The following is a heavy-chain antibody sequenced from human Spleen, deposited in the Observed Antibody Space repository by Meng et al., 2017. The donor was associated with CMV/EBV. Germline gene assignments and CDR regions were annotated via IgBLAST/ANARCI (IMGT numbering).Heavy chain of an antibody. V-gene: IGHV3-48*03. D-gene: IGHD5-18*01. J-gene: IGHJ4*02. CDR2: ISSSGSTI. Sequence: GGSLRLSCAASGFNFSSHEMNWVRQAPGRGLEWVSYISSSGSTIYYADSVKGRFTISRDNAKNSLYLQMNSLRAEDTAVYYCAKHTDMVTPFDYWGQGTLVTVSS. CDR1: GFNFSSHE. CDR3: AKHTDMVTPFDY.